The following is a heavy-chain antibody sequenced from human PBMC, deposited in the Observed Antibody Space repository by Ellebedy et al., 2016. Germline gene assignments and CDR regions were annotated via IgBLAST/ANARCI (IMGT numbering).Heavy chain of an antibody. D-gene: IGHD3-10*01. CDR3: ARVKLLWFEDPGSDYYYGMDV. CDR2: IYQSGST. J-gene: IGHJ6*02. V-gene: IGHV4-38-2*02. Sequence: SETLSLXXTVSGYSISSGHYWGWIRQPPGKGLEWIGSIYQSGSTYYNRSLQSRVTISVDTSKNHFSLKLSSVTPADTAVYHCARVKLLWFEDPGSDYYYGMDVWGQGTTVTVSS. CDR1: GYSISSGHY.